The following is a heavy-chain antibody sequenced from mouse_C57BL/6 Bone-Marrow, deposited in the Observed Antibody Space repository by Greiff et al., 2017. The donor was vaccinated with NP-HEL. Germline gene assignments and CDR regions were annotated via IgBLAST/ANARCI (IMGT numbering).Heavy chain of an antibody. CDR2: IYPSDSET. CDR3: ARDRYDYDGFDY. V-gene: IGHV1-61*01. Sequence: VQLQQPGAELVRPGSSVKLSCKASGYTFTSYWMDWVKQRPGQGLEWIGNIYPSDSETHYNQKFKDKATLTVDKSSSTAYMQLSSLTSEDSAVYYCARDRYDYDGFDYWGQGTTLTVSS. D-gene: IGHD2-4*01. CDR1: GYTFTSYW. J-gene: IGHJ2*01.